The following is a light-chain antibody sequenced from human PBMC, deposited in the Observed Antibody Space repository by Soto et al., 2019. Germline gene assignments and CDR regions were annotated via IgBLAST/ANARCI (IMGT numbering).Light chain of an antibody. CDR1: SSDVGGYNY. V-gene: IGLV2-14*01. CDR2: DVS. J-gene: IGLJ1*01. Sequence: QSVLTQPASVSGSPGQSITISCTGTSSDVGGYNYVSWYQQHPGKAPKLMIYDVSNRPSGVSNRFSGSKSGNTASLTISGLQAEEGADYYCSSYTSSSTYFFGTGTKLTAL. CDR3: SSYTSSSTYF.